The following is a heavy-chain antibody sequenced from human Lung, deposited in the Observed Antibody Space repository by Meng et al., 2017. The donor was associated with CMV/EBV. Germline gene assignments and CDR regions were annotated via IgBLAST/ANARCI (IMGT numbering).Heavy chain of an antibody. J-gene: IGHJ6*02. CDR1: GYTFTGYY. Sequence: ASVKVSXKASGYTFTGYYIHWVRQAPGQGLEWMGWINPNSGGTNYALKFQGRVTMTRDTSINTAYMELSRLRSDDTAVYYCARELEQQLSGMDVWGQGAPVTVSS. CDR2: INPNSGGT. D-gene: IGHD6-13*01. CDR3: ARELEQQLSGMDV. V-gene: IGHV1-2*02.